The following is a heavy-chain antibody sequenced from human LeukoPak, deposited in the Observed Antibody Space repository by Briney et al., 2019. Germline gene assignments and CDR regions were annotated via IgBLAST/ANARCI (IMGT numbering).Heavy chain of an antibody. CDR1: GYTFTSYA. CDR2: INAGNGNT. CDR3: ARDGGQQLVRDYYYYMDV. D-gene: IGHD6-13*01. J-gene: IGHJ6*03. V-gene: IGHV1-3*03. Sequence: ASVKVSCKASGYTFTSYAMHWVRQAPGQRLEWMGWINAGNGNTKYSQEFQGRVTITRDTYASTAYMELSSLRSEDMAVYYCARDGGQQLVRDYYYYMDVWGKGTTVTVSS.